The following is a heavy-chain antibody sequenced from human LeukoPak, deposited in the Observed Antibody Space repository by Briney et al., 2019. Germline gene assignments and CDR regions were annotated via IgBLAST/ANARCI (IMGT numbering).Heavy chain of an antibody. CDR2: ISWNSGSI. J-gene: IGHJ5*02. CDR1: GFTFDDYA. D-gene: IGHD2-2*01. V-gene: IGHV3-9*01. Sequence: GRSLRLSCAASGFTFDDYAMHWVRQAPGKGLEWVSGISWNSGSIGYADSVKGRFTISRDNAKNSLYLQMNSLRAEDTALYYCGKDGLYCSSTSCLHWLDPWGQGTLVSVSS. CDR3: GKDGLYCSSTSCLHWLDP.